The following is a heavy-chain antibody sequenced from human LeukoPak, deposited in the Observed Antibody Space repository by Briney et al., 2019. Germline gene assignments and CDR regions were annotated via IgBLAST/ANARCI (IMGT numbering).Heavy chain of an antibody. D-gene: IGHD1-26*01. CDR2: INHSGST. CDR3: ARDRDVGTYYYYYGLDV. V-gene: IGHV4-34*01. J-gene: IGHJ6*02. CDR1: GGSFSGYY. Sequence: SETLSLTCAVYGGSFSGYYWSWIRQPPGKGLEWIGEINHSGSTNYNPSLKSRVTISVDTSKNQFSLKLTSVTAADTAVYYCARDRDVGTYYYYYGLDVWGQGTTVTVSS.